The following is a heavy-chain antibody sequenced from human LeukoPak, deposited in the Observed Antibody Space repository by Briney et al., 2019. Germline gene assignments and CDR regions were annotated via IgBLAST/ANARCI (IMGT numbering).Heavy chain of an antibody. CDR2: ISSSSSTI. CDR3: AKASYPHSGAWYNPLS. Sequence: SGGSLRLSCAASGFTFSSYSMNWVRQAPGKGLEWVAYISSSSSTIYYADSVKGRFTISRDSAKNSLYLQMNSLRAEDAAVYYCAKASYPHSGAWYNPLSWGRGTLVTVSS. CDR1: GFTFSSYS. V-gene: IGHV3-48*04. J-gene: IGHJ5*02. D-gene: IGHD6-13*01.